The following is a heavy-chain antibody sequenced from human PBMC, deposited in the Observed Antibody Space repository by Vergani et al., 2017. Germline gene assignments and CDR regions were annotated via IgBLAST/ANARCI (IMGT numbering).Heavy chain of an antibody. D-gene: IGHD3-22*01. J-gene: IGHJ4*02. CDR1: GFTFSTYA. V-gene: IGHV3-23*01. CDR3: AGPQGTSAYYYGGFDY. Sequence: EVQLLESGGGLVQPGGSLRLSCAASGFTFSTYAMTWVRQAPGKGLEWVSTISIDGGSTSYADSVKGRFTISRDNSKNTLSLQRNSLTAEDTAIDYCAGPQGTSAYYYGGFDYWGQGILVTVSS. CDR2: ISIDGGST.